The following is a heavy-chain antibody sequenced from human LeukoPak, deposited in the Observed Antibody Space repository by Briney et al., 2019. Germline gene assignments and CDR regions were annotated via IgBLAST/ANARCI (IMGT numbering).Heavy chain of an antibody. V-gene: IGHV3-23*01. CDR1: GFTFSSYW. Sequence: GGSLRLSCAASGFTFSSYWMHWVRQAPGKGLEWVSAISGSGGSTYYADSVKGRFTISRDNSNNTLYLQMNSLRAEDTAVYFCAKVEIAVYDYVWGGDLDYWGQGTLVTVSS. D-gene: IGHD3-16*01. CDR3: AKVEIAVYDYVWGGDLDY. CDR2: ISGSGGST. J-gene: IGHJ4*02.